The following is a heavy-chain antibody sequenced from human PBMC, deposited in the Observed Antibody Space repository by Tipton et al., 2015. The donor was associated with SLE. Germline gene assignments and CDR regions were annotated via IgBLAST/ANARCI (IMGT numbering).Heavy chain of an antibody. Sequence: GSLRLSCAASGFTFAGYTMYWVRQVPGKGLEWVSLISWNGGRTNYSDSVKGRFTTSRDNSKNSLYLQMNSLKTEDTALYYCVKGEYGDHSFDCWGQGPLVIVSS. CDR2: ISWNGGRT. CDR3: VKGEYGDHSFDC. D-gene: IGHD4-17*01. J-gene: IGHJ4*02. CDR1: GFTFAGYT. V-gene: IGHV3-43*01.